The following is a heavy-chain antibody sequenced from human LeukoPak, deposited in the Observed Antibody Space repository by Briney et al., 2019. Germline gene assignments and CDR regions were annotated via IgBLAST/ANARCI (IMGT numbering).Heavy chain of an antibody. Sequence: GWSLRLSCAASGFTFSSYAMSWVRQAPGKGLEWVSAISGSGGSTYYADSVKVRFTISRDNSKNTLYLQMNSLRAEDTAVYYCAKDQFHYYGMDVWGQGTTVTVSS. V-gene: IGHV3-23*01. J-gene: IGHJ6*02. D-gene: IGHD2-21*01. CDR3: AKDQFHYYGMDV. CDR1: GFTFSSYA. CDR2: ISGSGGST.